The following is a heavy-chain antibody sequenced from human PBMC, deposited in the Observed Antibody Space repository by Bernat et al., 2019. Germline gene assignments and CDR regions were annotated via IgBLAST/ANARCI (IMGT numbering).Heavy chain of an antibody. J-gene: IGHJ6*03. CDR2: IKQDGSEK. Sequence: EVQLVESGGGLVQPEGSLRLSCAASGFTFSSYWMSWVRQAPGKGLEWVANIKQDGSEKYYVDSVKGRFTISRDNAKNSLYLQMNSLRAEDTAVYYCARGPIAAAGTYYYYMDVWGKGTTVTVSS. D-gene: IGHD6-13*01. CDR1: GFTFSSYW. V-gene: IGHV3-7*01. CDR3: ARGPIAAAGTYYYYMDV.